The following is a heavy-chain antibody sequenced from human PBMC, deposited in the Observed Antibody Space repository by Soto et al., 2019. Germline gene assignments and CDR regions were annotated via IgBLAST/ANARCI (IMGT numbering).Heavy chain of an antibody. CDR2: IYTSGST. CDR3: ARDPKYYDSSGYYRGTLDAFDI. V-gene: IGHV4-4*07. D-gene: IGHD3-22*01. J-gene: IGHJ3*02. CDR1: GGSISSYY. Sequence: QVQLQESGPGLVKPSETLSLTCTVSGGSISSYYWSWIRQPAGKGLEWIGRIYTSGSTNYNPSLKSRVTMSVDTSKNQFSLKLSSVTAADTAVYYCARDPKYYDSSGYYRGTLDAFDIWGQGTMVTVSS.